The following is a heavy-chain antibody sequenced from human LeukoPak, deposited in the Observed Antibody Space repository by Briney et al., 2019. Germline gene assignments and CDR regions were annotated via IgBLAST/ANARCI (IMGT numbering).Heavy chain of an antibody. V-gene: IGHV4-30-4*01. CDR1: GGSISSGDYY. CDR3: ARMRSHYYYYYYGMDV. J-gene: IGHJ6*02. Sequence: SETLSLTCTVSGGSISSGDYYWSWIRQPPGKGQEWIGYIYYSGSTYYNPSLKSRVTISVDTSKNQFSLKLSSVTAADTAVYYCARMRSHYYYYYYGMDVWGQGTTVTVSS. CDR2: IYYSGST.